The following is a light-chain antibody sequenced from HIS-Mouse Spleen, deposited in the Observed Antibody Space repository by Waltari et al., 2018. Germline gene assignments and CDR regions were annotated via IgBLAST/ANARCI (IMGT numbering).Light chain of an antibody. V-gene: IGLV9-49*01. CDR2: GGTGGIVG. J-gene: IGLJ3*02. CDR3: GADHGSGSNFVWV. CDR1: SGYRNYQ. Sequence: QPVLTQPPSASASLGASVTLTCTLSSGYRNYQADWYPQRPGKGPRFAMRGGTGGIVGSKGDGIPDRFSVLGSGLNRYLTIKNIQEEDESDYHCGADHGSGSNFVWVFGGGTKLTVL.